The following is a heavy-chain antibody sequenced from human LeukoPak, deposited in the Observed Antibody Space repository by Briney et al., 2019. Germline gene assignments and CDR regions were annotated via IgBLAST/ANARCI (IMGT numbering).Heavy chain of an antibody. V-gene: IGHV3-23*01. CDR1: GFTFSSYA. D-gene: IGHD1-1*01. CDR3: AREVERLGS. Sequence: GGSLRLSCAASGFTFSSYAMSWVRQAPGKGLEWVSAISGSGDSTYYGDSVKGRFTISRDNAMNSLYLQMSSLTVDDTAVYYCAREVERLGSWGQGTLVTDSS. CDR2: ISGSGDST. J-gene: IGHJ5*01.